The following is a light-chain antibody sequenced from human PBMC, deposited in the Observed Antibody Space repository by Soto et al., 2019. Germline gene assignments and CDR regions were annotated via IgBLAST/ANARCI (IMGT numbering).Light chain of an antibody. Sequence: DIQMTQSPSTLSASVGDRVSITCRASQSIHPLLAWYQQKPGKAPNRLIYMASSLQSGVTSRFSGSDAGTEFNLTISSMQPDDSATYYCQQYNSFPWTFGHGTKVELK. CDR3: QQYNSFPWT. V-gene: IGKV1-5*03. CDR2: MAS. J-gene: IGKJ1*01. CDR1: QSIHPL.